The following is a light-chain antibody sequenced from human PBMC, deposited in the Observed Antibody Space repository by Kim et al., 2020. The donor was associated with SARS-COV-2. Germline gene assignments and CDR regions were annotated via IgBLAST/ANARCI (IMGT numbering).Light chain of an antibody. CDR2: QDS. CDR3: QAWDSSTWV. V-gene: IGLV3-1*01. Sequence: VSPGQTASITCSGDKLGDKYACWYQQKPGQSPVLVIYQDSKRPSGIPERFSGYNSGNTATLTISGTQAMDEADYYCQAWDSSTWVFGGGTKLTVL. CDR1: KLGDKY. J-gene: IGLJ3*02.